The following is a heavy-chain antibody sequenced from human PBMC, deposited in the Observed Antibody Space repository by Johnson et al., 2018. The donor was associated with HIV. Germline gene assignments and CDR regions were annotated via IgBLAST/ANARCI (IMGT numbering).Heavy chain of an antibody. D-gene: IGHD4-17*01. CDR3: ARDSTPWGGDYVDYTFDI. CDR2: ISTSGATI. CDR1: GFTFNDYY. J-gene: IGHJ3*02. Sequence: QVQLVESGGGLVQPGGSLRLSCAVSGFTFNDYYMSWIRQAPGKGLEWLSYISTSGATIYYADPVKGRFTISRDNAKKSLYLQMNSLRSEDTALYYCARDSTPWGGDYVDYTFDIWGQGTMVTVSS. V-gene: IGHV3-11*04.